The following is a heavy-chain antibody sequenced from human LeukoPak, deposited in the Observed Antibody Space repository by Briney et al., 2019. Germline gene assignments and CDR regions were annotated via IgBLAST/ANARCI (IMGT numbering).Heavy chain of an antibody. Sequence: PSETLSLTCTVSGGSISSSSYYWGWIRQPPGKGLEWIGSIYYSGSTYYNPSLKSRVTISVDTSKNQFSLKLSSVTAADTAVYYCARDSYSSSFRVYYYYYMDYWGQGTLVTVSS. CDR1: GGSISSSSYY. CDR3: ARDSYSSSFRVYYYYYMDY. J-gene: IGHJ4*02. D-gene: IGHD6-6*01. V-gene: IGHV4-39*07. CDR2: IYYSGST.